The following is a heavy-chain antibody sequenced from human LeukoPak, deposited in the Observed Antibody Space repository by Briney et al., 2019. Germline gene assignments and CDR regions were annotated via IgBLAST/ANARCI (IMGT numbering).Heavy chain of an antibody. J-gene: IGHJ6*02. CDR2: IKSKTDGGTT. CDR3: ARAKVGYCSSTSCYEDGMDV. V-gene: IGHV3-15*07. CDR1: GFTFSNAW. Sequence: GGSLRLSCAASGFTFSNAWMNWVRQAPGKGLEWVGRIKSKTDGGTTDYAAPVKGRFTISRDDSKNTLYLQMNSLRAEDTAVYYCARAKVGYCSSTSCYEDGMDVWGQGTTVTVSS. D-gene: IGHD2-2*01.